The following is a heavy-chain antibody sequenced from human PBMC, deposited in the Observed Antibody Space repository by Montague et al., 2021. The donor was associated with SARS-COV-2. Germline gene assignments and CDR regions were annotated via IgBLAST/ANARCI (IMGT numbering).Heavy chain of an antibody. CDR3: ARDSRTSGLGDWYHGLDV. J-gene: IGHJ6*02. CDR1: SGSINSYY. CDR2: IYTSGRT. Sequence: SETLSLTCGVASGSINSYYWSWIRQPAGKGLEWIGRIYTSGRTNHSPSLKSRVTISVDTSRNHLSLKLTSVTAADTAVYYCARDSRTSGLGDWYHGLDVWGQGTPVIVSS. V-gene: IGHV4-4*07. D-gene: IGHD2-2*01.